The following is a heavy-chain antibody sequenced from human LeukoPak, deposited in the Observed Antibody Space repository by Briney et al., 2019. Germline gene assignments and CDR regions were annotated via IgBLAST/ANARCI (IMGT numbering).Heavy chain of an antibody. V-gene: IGHV4-34*01. J-gene: IGHJ4*02. CDR2: INHSGST. CDR3: ARRHDGEFDY. Sequence: PSETLSLTCTVSGGSISTYYWSWIRQPPGKGLEWIGEINHSGSTNYNPSLKSRVTISVDTSKNQFSLKLSSVTAADTAVYYCARRHDGEFDYWGQGTLVTVSS. D-gene: IGHD3-10*01. CDR1: GGSISTYY.